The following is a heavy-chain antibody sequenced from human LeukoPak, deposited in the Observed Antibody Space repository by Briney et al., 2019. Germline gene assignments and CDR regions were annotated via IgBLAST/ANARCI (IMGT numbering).Heavy chain of an antibody. CDR1: GYTFTSYD. CDR2: MNPNSGNT. Sequence: ASVKVSCKASGYTFTSYDINWVRQATGQGLEWMGWMNPNSGNTGYAQKFQGRVTITRNTSISTAYMELSSLRSEDTAVYYCARNKEQLIFDYWGQGTLVTVSS. CDR3: ARNKEQLIFDY. V-gene: IGHV1-8*03. J-gene: IGHJ4*02. D-gene: IGHD6-13*01.